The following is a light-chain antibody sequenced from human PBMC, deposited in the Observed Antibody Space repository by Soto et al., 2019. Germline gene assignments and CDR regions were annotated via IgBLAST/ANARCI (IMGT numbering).Light chain of an antibody. CDR1: QSISSN. CDR2: GAS. V-gene: IGKV3-15*01. CDR3: QQYYTPPQT. Sequence: EIVMTQSPATLSVSPGERATLSCRASQSISSNLAWYQQKPGQAPRLLIYGASTRATGIPARFSGSGSGTDFTLTISSLQAEDVAVYYCQQYYTPPQTFGQGTKVEIK. J-gene: IGKJ1*01.